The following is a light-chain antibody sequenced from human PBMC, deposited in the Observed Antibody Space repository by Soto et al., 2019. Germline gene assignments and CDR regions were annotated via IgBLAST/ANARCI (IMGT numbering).Light chain of an antibody. CDR3: QQYKHWPPA. Sequence: EMMMTQSPATLSVSPGERATLSCRASQSISSNLAWFQQKPGQGPRLLILGASTRATGVPARFSGSGSGTEFTLTISSLQSEDFAIYFCQQYKHWPPAFGGGTKVEI. CDR1: QSISSN. J-gene: IGKJ4*01. CDR2: GAS. V-gene: IGKV3-15*01.